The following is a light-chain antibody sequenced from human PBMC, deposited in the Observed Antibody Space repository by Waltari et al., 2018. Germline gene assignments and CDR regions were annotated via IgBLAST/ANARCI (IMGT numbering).Light chain of an antibody. J-gene: IGLJ2*01. CDR3: YSATDNIVL. CDR2: KDT. CDR1: LPAKKY. V-gene: IGLV3-27*01. Sequence: SYDLTQPFSVSVSLGQTARITCSGDLPAKKYTRWFQQKPGQAPVLVIYKDTVRPSGIPERFSGSSSGTTVTLTINGAQAEDEADYYCYSATDNIVLFGGGTKLTVL.